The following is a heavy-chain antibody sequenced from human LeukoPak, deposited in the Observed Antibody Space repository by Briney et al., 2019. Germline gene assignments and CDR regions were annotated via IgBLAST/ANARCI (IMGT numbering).Heavy chain of an antibody. D-gene: IGHD2-15*01. CDR1: GDSFSSNSAA. V-gene: IGHV6-1*01. CDR2: TYYRSKWYN. Sequence: SQTLSLTCAISGDSFSSNSAAWNWIRQSPSRGLEWLGRTYYRSKWYNDYAVSVKSRITINPDTSKNQFSLQLNSVTPEDTAVYYCARIHRYCSGGACYVLDNWGQGTLVAVSS. CDR3: ARIHRYCSGGACYVLDN. J-gene: IGHJ4*02.